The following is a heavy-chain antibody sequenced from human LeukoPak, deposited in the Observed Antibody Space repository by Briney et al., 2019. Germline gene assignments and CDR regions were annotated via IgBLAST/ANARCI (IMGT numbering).Heavy chain of an antibody. J-gene: IGHJ6*04. D-gene: IGHD6-19*01. V-gene: IGHV4-38-2*02. Sequence: SETLSLTCTVSGYSISSGYYWGWIRRPPGKGLEWIGSIYHSGSTYYNPSLKSRVTISIDTSKNQFSLRLTSVTAADTAVYYWAKDPNSSGWYRIDYYGMDVWAKGTRVTVP. CDR3: AKDPNSSGWYRIDYYGMDV. CDR1: GYSISSGYY. CDR2: IYHSGST.